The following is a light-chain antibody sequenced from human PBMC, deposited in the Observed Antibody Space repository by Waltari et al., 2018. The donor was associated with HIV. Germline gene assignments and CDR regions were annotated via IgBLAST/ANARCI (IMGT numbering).Light chain of an antibody. CDR1: QDISNY. CDR3: QNYNSAPQIT. V-gene: IGKV1-27*01. CDR2: GAS. J-gene: IGKJ5*01. Sequence: DIQMTQSPSSLSASIGSRVTITCRANQDISNYLAWYQQKPGKVPQLLIYGASTLQSGVPSRFSGTGSGTDFTLIIDSLRPEDAATYYCQNYNSAPQITFGQGTRLEIK.